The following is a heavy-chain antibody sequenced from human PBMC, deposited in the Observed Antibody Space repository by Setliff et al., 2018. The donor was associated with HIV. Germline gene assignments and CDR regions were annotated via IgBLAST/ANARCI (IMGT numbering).Heavy chain of an antibody. CDR1: AYSIRNGYY. CDR3: ARETIRSGHPSEAGFDF. J-gene: IGHJ4*02. D-gene: IGHD6-19*01. V-gene: IGHV4-38-2*02. CDR2: LYYDGNT. Sequence: PSETLSLTCTVSAYSIRNGYYWGWIRQSPGKGLEWIGTLYYDGNTYYNPSLKSRVTMSVDTSKNQFSLNLNSMTAADTAVYYCARETIRSGHPSEAGFDFWGQGALVTVSS.